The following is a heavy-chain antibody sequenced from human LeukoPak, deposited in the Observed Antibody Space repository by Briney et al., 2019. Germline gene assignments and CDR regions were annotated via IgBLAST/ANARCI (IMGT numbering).Heavy chain of an antibody. Sequence: PGGSLRLSCEASGFTFSTYGMSWVRQAPGKGLEWVSAISGSGGSTYYADSVKGRVTISRDNSKNTLYLQMNSLRAEDTAVYYCAKTMVRGVIITDHLFYMDVWGKGTTVTISS. D-gene: IGHD3-10*01. J-gene: IGHJ6*03. CDR3: AKTMVRGVIITDHLFYMDV. CDR1: GFTFSTYG. CDR2: ISGSGGST. V-gene: IGHV3-23*01.